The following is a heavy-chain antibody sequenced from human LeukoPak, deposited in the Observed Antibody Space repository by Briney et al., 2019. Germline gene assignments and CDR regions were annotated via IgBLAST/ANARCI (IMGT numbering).Heavy chain of an antibody. Sequence: PGGSLRLSCAASGFTFDDYAMHWVRQAPGKGLEWVSGITWNSGTIGYADSVKGRFTISRDNAKNSLFLQMNSLRAEDTALYYCAKAWSGGILYDFDYRCHRTMLNVYS. J-gene: IGHJ4*03. CDR2: ITWNSGTI. CDR3: AKAWSGGILYDFDY. CDR1: GFTFDDYA. V-gene: IGHV3-9*01. D-gene: IGHD2-8*01.